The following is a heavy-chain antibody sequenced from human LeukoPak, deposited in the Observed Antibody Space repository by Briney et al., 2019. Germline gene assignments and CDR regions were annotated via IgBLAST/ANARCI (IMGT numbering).Heavy chain of an antibody. J-gene: IGHJ1*01. D-gene: IGHD3-22*01. CDR1: GYTFTDYY. CDR2: INPNSGGT. Sequence: GASVKVSCKASGYTFTDYYMHWVRLAPGQGLEWLGWINPNSGGTNYAQKFQGRVTMTRDTSISTAYMELSRLKSDDAAVYYCARGYYDGSDFEYFQHWGQGTLVTVSS. CDR3: ARGYYDGSDFEYFQH. V-gene: IGHV1-2*02.